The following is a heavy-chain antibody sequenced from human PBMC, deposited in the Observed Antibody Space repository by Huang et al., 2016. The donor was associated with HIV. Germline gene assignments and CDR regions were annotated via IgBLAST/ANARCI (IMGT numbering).Heavy chain of an antibody. Sequence: QVQMVQSGAEVKKPGSSVRVSCEASGGTFSSYAINWVRQAPGQGLEWMGGIIPIFGPPNYARNGQSRVTITADESTTTTYMELSSLKSDDTAVYYCAGGRKYDNAWYWFDPWGQGTLVTVSS. D-gene: IGHD1-1*01. J-gene: IGHJ5*02. V-gene: IGHV1-69*01. CDR2: IIPIFGPP. CDR3: AGGRKYDNAWYWFDP. CDR1: GGTFSSYA.